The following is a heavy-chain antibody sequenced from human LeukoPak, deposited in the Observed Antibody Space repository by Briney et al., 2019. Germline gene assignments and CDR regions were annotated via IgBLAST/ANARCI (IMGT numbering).Heavy chain of an antibody. CDR2: IYYSGST. D-gene: IGHD3-10*01. CDR3: AVEFLGYGSGSYFDY. V-gene: IGHV4-39*01. CDR1: GFTFSSYG. J-gene: IGHJ4*02. Sequence: GSLRLSCAASGFTFSSYGMHWVRQPPGKGLEWIGSIYYSGSTYYNPSLKSRVTISVDTSKNQFSLKLSSVTAADTAVYYCAVEFLGYGSGSYFDYWGQGTLVTVSS.